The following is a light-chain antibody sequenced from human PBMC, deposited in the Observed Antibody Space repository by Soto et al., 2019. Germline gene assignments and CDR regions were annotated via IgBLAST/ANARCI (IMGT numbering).Light chain of an antibody. J-gene: IGLJ2*01. CDR3: CSYAGSVV. CDR1: SSDVGSYNL. Sequence: QSVLTQPASVSGSPGQSITISCTGTSSDVGSYNLVSWYQQHPGKAPKLMIYEGSKLPSGVSNRFSGSKSGNTASLTISGLQAEDEADYYCCSYAGSVVFGGGTTVTVL. CDR2: EGS. V-gene: IGLV2-23*01.